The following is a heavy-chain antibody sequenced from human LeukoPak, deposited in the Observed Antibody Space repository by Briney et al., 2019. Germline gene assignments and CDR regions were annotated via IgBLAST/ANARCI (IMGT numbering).Heavy chain of an antibody. CDR3: ARDRTPGWYDY. V-gene: IGHV1-18*01. Sequence: ASVKVSCKASGYTFTSYGISWVRQAPGQGLEWMGWISAYNGNTNYAQKLQGRVTMTTDTSTSTAYKELRSLRSDDTAVYYCARDRTPGWYDYWGQGTLVTVSS. CDR1: GYTFTSYG. J-gene: IGHJ4*02. D-gene: IGHD6-19*01. CDR2: ISAYNGNT.